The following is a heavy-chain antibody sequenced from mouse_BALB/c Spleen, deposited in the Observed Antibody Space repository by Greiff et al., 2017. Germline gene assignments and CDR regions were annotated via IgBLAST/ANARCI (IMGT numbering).Heavy chain of an antibody. D-gene: IGHD2-14*01. CDR2: IYPGGGYT. CDR3: ARRAGHISNRYSAWFAY. CDR1: GYTFTNYW. Sequence: QVQLQKSGAELVRPGTSVKMSCKAAGYTFTNYWIGWVKQRPGHGLEWIGDIYPGGGYTNYNEKFKGKATLTADTASSTAYMQLSSLTSEDSAIYYCARRAGHISNRYSAWFAYWGQGTLVTVSA. V-gene: IGHV1-63*02. J-gene: IGHJ3*01.